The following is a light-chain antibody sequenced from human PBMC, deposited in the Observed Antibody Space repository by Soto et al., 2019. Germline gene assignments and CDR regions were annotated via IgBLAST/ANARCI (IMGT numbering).Light chain of an antibody. Sequence: AIQLTQSPSSLSAFVGDRVTITCRASQGINSNLVWYQQKPGKPPKLLVYDVSSLERGVPSRFSGSGSGTEFTLTISGLQPKDIATYYCQQHSGFPLSFGGGAKVEIK. CDR2: DVS. V-gene: IGKV1-13*02. J-gene: IGKJ4*01. CDR1: QGINSN. CDR3: QQHSGFPLS.